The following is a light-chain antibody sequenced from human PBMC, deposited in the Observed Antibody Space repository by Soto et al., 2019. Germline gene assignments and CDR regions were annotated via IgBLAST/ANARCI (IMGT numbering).Light chain of an antibody. CDR2: QDR. CDR1: KLGDKY. CDR3: QAWDSSTVV. V-gene: IGLV3-1*01. J-gene: IGLJ2*01. Sequence: SYELTQPPSVSVSPGQTASITCSGDKLGDKYVCWYQQKPGQSPVMVIYQDRKRPSGIPERFSGSNSGNTATLTISGTQAMDEADYYCQAWDSSTVVFGGGTKLTVL.